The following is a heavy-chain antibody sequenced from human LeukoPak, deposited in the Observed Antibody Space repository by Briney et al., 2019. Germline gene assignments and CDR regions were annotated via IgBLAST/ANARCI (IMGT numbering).Heavy chain of an antibody. J-gene: IGHJ4*02. CDR2: NSYSGGA. Sequence: ASETLSLTCSVSGGSIGTYFWTWIRQPPGKGLEWLGYNSYSGGANYNPSLKGRLTISLDPSNNQFSLRLSSMTAADTAVYYCARDSGYDYGRVYFDLWGQGTLVTVSS. D-gene: IGHD4/OR15-4a*01. CDR1: GGSIGTYF. V-gene: IGHV4-59*01. CDR3: ARDSGYDYGRVYFDL.